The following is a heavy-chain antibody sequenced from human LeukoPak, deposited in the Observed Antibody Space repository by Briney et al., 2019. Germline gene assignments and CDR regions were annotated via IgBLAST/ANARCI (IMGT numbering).Heavy chain of an antibody. Sequence: GGSLRLSCAASGFTFSDYYMSWIRQAPGKGLEWVSYISISGNTIYYADSVKGRFTISRDNSKNTLYLQMNSLRAEDTAVYYCARVVDHDYSDYYLDYWGQGTLVTVSS. D-gene: IGHD4-11*01. CDR1: GFTFSDYY. CDR2: ISISGNTI. V-gene: IGHV3-11*01. J-gene: IGHJ4*02. CDR3: ARVVDHDYSDYYLDY.